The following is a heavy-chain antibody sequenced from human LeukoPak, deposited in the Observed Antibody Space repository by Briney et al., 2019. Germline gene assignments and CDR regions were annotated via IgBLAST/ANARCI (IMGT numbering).Heavy chain of an antibody. V-gene: IGHV3-53*01. Sequence: GGSLRLSCAASGFTVSNNYMSWVRQAPGKGLEWVSISYSDSNTNYADSVKGRFTISRDTSQNTLSLQMNSLRAEDTAVYYCVRKNRDFNAAFDIWGQGTVVTVSS. J-gene: IGHJ3*02. CDR3: VRKNRDFNAAFDI. D-gene: IGHD1-14*01. CDR1: GFTVSNNY. CDR2: SYSDSNT.